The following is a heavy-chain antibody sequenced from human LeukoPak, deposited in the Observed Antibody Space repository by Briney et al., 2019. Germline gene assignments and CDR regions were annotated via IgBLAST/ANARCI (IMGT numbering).Heavy chain of an antibody. V-gene: IGHV4-39*07. CDR3: ARRGGDFHTGIVFDN. CDR2: VHYSGST. Sequence: PSETLSLTCTVSGGSISSNSYYWGWIRQPPGKGLEWIGSVHYSGSTYYNPSLKSRVTISVDTSKNQFSLKLSSVTAADTAVYYCARRGGDFHTGIVFDNWGQGSLVTVSS. CDR1: GGSISSNSYY. J-gene: IGHJ4*02. D-gene: IGHD3-16*01.